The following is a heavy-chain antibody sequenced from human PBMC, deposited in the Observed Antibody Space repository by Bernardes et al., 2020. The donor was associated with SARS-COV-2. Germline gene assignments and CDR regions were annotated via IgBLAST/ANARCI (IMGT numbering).Heavy chain of an antibody. D-gene: IGHD2-21*02. CDR2: IRGSGGRT. V-gene: IGHV3-23*01. Sequence: GGSLRLSCAASGFTFSNYAMNWVRQAPGKGLEWVSGIRGSGGRTYYADSVKGRFAISRDNSKNMLFLQMNSLRVEDTAVYYCARRLCTASACHSNFYGMGVWGPGTTVTVSS. J-gene: IGHJ6*02. CDR3: ARRLCTASACHSNFYGMGV. CDR1: GFTFSNYA.